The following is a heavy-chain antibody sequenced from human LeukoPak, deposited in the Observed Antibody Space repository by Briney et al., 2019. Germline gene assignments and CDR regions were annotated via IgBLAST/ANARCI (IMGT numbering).Heavy chain of an antibody. CDR1: GFTFSSYA. J-gene: IGHJ4*02. Sequence: QPGGSLRLSCAASGFTFSSYAMRWVRQAPGKGLEYVSAISSNGGSTYYANSVKGRFTISRDNSKNTLYLQMGSLRAEDMAVYYCARESNYYGSGNMYDYWGQGTLVTVSS. CDR3: ARESNYYGSGNMYDY. V-gene: IGHV3-64*01. CDR2: ISSNGGST. D-gene: IGHD3-10*01.